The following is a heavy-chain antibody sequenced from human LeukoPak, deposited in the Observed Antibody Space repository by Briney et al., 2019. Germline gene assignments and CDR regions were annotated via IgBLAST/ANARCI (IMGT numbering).Heavy chain of an antibody. CDR2: IYTSGST. D-gene: IGHD3-22*01. CDR1: GGSISSYY. CDR3: ARVVYYDSSGYYYEVLDY. V-gene: IGHV4-4*07. J-gene: IGHJ4*02. Sequence: KPSETLSLTCTVSGGSISSYYWSWIRQPAGKGLEWIGRIYTSGSTNYNPSLKSRVTMSVDTSKNQFSLKLSSVTAADTAVYYCARVVYYDSSGYYYEVLDYWGQGTLVTVSS.